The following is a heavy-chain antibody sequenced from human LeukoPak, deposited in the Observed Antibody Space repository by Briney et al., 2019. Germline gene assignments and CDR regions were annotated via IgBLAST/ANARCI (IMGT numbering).Heavy chain of an antibody. Sequence: GRSLRLSCAASGFTFSSYAMHWVRQAPGKGLDWVAVISYDGSNKYYADSVKGRFTISRDNSKNTLYLQMNSLRAEDTAVYYCARVLGLLWFGEGYGMDVWGQGTTVTVSS. CDR3: ARVLGLLWFGEGYGMDV. V-gene: IGHV3-30-3*01. CDR1: GFTFSSYA. J-gene: IGHJ6*02. D-gene: IGHD3-10*01. CDR2: ISYDGSNK.